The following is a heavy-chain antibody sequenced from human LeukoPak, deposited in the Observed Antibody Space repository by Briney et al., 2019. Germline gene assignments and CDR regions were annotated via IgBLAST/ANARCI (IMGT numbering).Heavy chain of an antibody. J-gene: IGHJ4*02. CDR2: IWYDGSNK. CDR1: GFTFNSYG. V-gene: IGHV3-33*06. CDR3: AKDLAGVVDTELYFDC. D-gene: IGHD5-18*01. Sequence: GGSLRLSCAASGFTFNSYGMHWVRQAPGKGLEWVAVIWYDGSNKFYADSVKGRFTISRDNSKNTLYLQMNSLRAEDTAVYYCAKDLAGVVDTELYFDCWGQGTLVTVSS.